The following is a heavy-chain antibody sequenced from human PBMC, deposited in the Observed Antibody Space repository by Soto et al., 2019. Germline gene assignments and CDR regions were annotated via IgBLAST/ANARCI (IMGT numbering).Heavy chain of an antibody. V-gene: IGHV3-9*01. D-gene: IGHD1-7*01. Sequence: EVQLVESGGGLVQPGRSLRLSCAASGFTFDDYAMHWVRQAPGKGLEWVSGISWNSGSIGYADSVKGRFTISRDNAKNSLYLQMNSLRAEDTALYYCAKDRGLELSFYFDYWGQVTLVTVSS. CDR1: GFTFDDYA. CDR3: AKDRGLELSFYFDY. CDR2: ISWNSGSI. J-gene: IGHJ4*02.